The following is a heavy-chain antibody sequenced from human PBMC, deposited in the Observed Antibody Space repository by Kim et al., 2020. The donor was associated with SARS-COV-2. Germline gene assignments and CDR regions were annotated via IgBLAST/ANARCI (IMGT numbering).Heavy chain of an antibody. D-gene: IGHD6-13*01. CDR2: IYYSGST. Sequence: SETLSLTCTVSGGSISSGGYYWSWIRQHPGKGLEWIGYIYYSGSTYYNPSLKSRVTISVDTSKNQFSLKLSSVTAADTAVYYCARPGDKDYSSSRYMDVWGKGTTVTVSS. CDR3: ARPGDKDYSSSRYMDV. CDR1: GGSISSGGYY. J-gene: IGHJ6*03. V-gene: IGHV4-31*03.